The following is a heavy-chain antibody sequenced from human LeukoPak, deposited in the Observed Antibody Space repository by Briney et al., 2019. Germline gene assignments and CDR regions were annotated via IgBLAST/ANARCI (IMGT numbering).Heavy chain of an antibody. J-gene: IGHJ4*02. CDR1: GFTFSSYA. CDR2: ISGSGGST. D-gene: IGHD4-17*01. Sequence: GGSLRLSCAGSGFTFSSYAMSWVRQAPGKGLEWVSGISGSGGSTYYADSVKGRFTISRDNSKNTLYLQMNSLRAEDTAVYYCGNYMTAVTMDGYWGQGTLVTVSS. CDR3: GNYMTAVTMDGY. V-gene: IGHV3-23*01.